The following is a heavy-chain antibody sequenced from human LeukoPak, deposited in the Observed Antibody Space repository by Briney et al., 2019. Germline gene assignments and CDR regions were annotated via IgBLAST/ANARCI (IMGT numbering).Heavy chain of an antibody. V-gene: IGHV1-2*02. J-gene: IGHJ4*02. Sequence: GASVKVSCKASGYTFTGYYMHWVRQAPGQGLEWMGWINPNSGGTNYAQKFQGRVTMTRDTSISTAYMELSRLRSDDTAVYYCARYARLLEWLPYDYWGQGTLVTVSS. CDR2: INPNSGGT. D-gene: IGHD3-3*01. CDR1: GYTFTGYY. CDR3: ARYARLLEWLPYDY.